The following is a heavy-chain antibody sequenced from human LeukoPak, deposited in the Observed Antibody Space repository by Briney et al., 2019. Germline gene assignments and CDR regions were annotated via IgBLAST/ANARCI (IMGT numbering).Heavy chain of an antibody. CDR1: VYSISSGYY. Sequence: SETLSLTCRVSVYSISSGYYWGWIRQSPAKGLEWIGSIYYSGSTYYNPSLKSRVTISVDTSKNQFSLKLSSVTAADTAVYYCARHTPQDIVVVPAAEAFDIWGQGTMVTVSS. CDR2: IYYSGST. D-gene: IGHD2-2*01. J-gene: IGHJ3*02. CDR3: ARHTPQDIVVVPAAEAFDI. V-gene: IGHV4-38-2*01.